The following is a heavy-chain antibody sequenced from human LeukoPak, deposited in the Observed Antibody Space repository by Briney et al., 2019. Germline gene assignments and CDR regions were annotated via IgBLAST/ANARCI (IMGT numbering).Heavy chain of an antibody. CDR1: GGSISSTNNY. CDR2: ISYSGGT. V-gene: IGHV4-39*01. Sequence: PSETLSLTCTVSGGSISSTNNYWGWIRPPPGKGLEWIGTISYSGGTYYNPSLKSRVTISIDTSKTQFSLKLSSVTATDTAVYYCARHFDYWGQGTLVTVSS. CDR3: ARHFDY. J-gene: IGHJ4*02.